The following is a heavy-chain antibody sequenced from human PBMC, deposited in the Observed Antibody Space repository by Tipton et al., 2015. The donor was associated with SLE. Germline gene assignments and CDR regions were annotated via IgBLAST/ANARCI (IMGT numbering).Heavy chain of an antibody. CDR3: AREAQPGAFDI. Sequence: TLSLTCAVSGYSISSGYYWGWIRQPPGKGLEWIGSIYHSGSTYYNPSLKSRVTISVDTSKNQFSLKLSSVTAADTAVYYCAREAQPGAFDIWGQGTMVTVSS. V-gene: IGHV4-38-2*02. D-gene: IGHD6-13*01. J-gene: IGHJ3*02. CDR1: GYSISSGYY. CDR2: IYHSGST.